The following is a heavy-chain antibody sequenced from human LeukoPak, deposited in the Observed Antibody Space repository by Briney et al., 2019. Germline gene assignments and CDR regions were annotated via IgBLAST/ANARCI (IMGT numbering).Heavy chain of an antibody. V-gene: IGHV1-2*02. CDR1: GYTFTGYY. CDR3: ARDDRNYGY. J-gene: IGHJ4*02. D-gene: IGHD1-7*01. Sequence: ASVKASCKASGYTFTGYYMHWVRQAPGQGLEWMGWINPSSGGTNYAQKFQGRVTMTRDTSISTAYMELSRLRSDDTAVYYCARDDRNYGYWGQGTLVTVSS. CDR2: INPSSGGT.